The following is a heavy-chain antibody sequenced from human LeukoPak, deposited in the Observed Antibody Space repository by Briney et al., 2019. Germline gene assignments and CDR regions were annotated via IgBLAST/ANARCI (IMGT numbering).Heavy chain of an antibody. CDR3: ANGDSSSWYNY. D-gene: IGHD6-13*01. Sequence: PGGSLRLSCAASGFTFSSYGMHWVRQAPGKGLEWVTVISYDGSNKYYADSVKGRFTISRDNSKNTLYLQMNSRRAEDTAVYYCANGDSSSWYNYLGQGTLVTVSS. V-gene: IGHV3-30*18. CDR1: GFTFSSYG. J-gene: IGHJ4*02. CDR2: ISYDGSNK.